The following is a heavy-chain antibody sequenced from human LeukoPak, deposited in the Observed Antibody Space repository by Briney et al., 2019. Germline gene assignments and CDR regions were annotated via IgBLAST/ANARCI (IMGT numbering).Heavy chain of an antibody. CDR2: MNPNSGNT. D-gene: IGHD2-2*01. Sequence: ASVKVSCKTSGYTFSSYDVTWVRQAPGQGLEYMGWMNPNSGNTGCAQKFRGRITMTSDASITSAYMELSSLTSEDTAVYYCARAVRSQLLSEYWGRGTLITVSS. CDR1: GYTFSSYD. J-gene: IGHJ4*02. V-gene: IGHV1-8*01. CDR3: ARAVRSQLLSEY.